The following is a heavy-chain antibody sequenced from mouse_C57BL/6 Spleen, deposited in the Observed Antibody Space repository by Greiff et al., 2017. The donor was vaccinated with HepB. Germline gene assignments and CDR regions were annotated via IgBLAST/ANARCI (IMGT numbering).Heavy chain of an antibody. J-gene: IGHJ2*01. CDR2: INPNNGGT. Sequence: EVQLQQSGPELVKPGASVKISCKASGYTFTDYYMNWVKQSHGKSLEWIGDINPNNGGTSYNQKFKGKATLTVDKSSSTAYMELRSLTSEDSAVYYCARYYGNLYYFDYWGQGTTLTVSS. D-gene: IGHD2-1*01. CDR1: GYTFTDYY. CDR3: ARYYGNLYYFDY. V-gene: IGHV1-26*01.